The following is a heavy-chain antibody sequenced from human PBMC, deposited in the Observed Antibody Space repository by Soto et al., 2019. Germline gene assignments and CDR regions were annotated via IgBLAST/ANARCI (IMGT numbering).Heavy chain of an antibody. J-gene: IGHJ6*02. D-gene: IGHD2-2*01. CDR2: INPNSGST. CDR3: ARAGIAYCSSTTCYLYYYVMDV. Sequence: ASVKVSCKASGYSVTSYYMHWVRQAPGQGLEWMGIINPNSGSTTYAQKFQGRVTMTRDTFTSTVYMELTSLTSGDTAVYYCARAGIAYCSSTTCYLYYYVMDVWG. V-gene: IGHV1-46*01. CDR1: GYSVTSYY.